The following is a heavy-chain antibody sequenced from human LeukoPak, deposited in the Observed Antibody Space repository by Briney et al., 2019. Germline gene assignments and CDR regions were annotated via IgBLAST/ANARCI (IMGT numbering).Heavy chain of an antibody. J-gene: IGHJ3*02. CDR3: ASLAAAGTDAFDI. V-gene: IGHV1-46*01. Sequence: GASVKVSCKASGYTFTSYYMHWVRQAPGQGLEWMGIINPSGGSTSYAQKFQGRVTMTRDMSTSTVYMELSSLRSEDTAGYYCASLAAAGTDAFDIWGQGTMVTVPS. D-gene: IGHD6-13*01. CDR1: GYTFTSYY. CDR2: INPSGGST.